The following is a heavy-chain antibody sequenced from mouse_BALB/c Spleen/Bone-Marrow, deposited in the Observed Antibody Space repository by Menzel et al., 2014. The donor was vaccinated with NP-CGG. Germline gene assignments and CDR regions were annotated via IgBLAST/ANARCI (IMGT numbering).Heavy chain of an antibody. CDR2: ILPGSGST. J-gene: IGHJ4*01. Sequence: QVQLQQSGAELMKPGASMKISCKATGYTFSGYWIEWVKQRPGHGLEWIGEILPGSGSTNYNERFKGKATFTADTSSNTAYMQLSSLTSEDSAVYYCARAYYVNYDAMDYWGQGTSVTVSS. CDR3: ARAYYVNYDAMDY. CDR1: GYTFSGYW. V-gene: IGHV1-9*01. D-gene: IGHD2-10*01.